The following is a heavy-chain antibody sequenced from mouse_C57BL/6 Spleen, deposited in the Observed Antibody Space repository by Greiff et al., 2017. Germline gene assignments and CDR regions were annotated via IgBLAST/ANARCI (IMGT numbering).Heavy chain of an antibody. CDR2: ISSGGSYT. CDR3: ARRGYGSSHWYFDV. CDR1: GFTFSSYG. J-gene: IGHJ1*03. D-gene: IGHD1-1*01. Sequence: EVKLMESGGDLVKPGGSLKLSCAASGFTFSSYGMSWVRQTPDKRLEWVATISSGGSYTYYPDSVQGRFTISRDNAKNTLYLQMSSLKSEDTAMYYCARRGYGSSHWYFDVWGTGTTVTVSS. V-gene: IGHV5-6*02.